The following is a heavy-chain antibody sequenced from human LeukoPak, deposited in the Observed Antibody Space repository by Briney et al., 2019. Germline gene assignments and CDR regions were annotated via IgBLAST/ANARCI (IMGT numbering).Heavy chain of an antibody. D-gene: IGHD6-13*01. J-gene: IGHJ6*02. V-gene: IGHV4-34*01. CDR1: GGSFSGYY. CDR2: INHSGST. Sequence: SETLSLTCAVYGGSFSGYYWSWIRQPPGKGLEWIGEINHSGSTNYNPSLKSRVTISVDTSKNQFSLKLSSVTAADTAVYYCATQAAAGYYYGMDGWGQGTTVTVSS. CDR3: ATQAAAGYYYGMDG.